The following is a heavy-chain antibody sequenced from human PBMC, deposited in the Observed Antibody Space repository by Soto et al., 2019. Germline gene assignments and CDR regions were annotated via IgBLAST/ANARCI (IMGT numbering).Heavy chain of an antibody. CDR2: ISYSGNT. Sequence: PSETLSLTCSVSGDSATSGDSYWTWVRQSPGKGLEWIGYISYSGNTAYNPSLSSRLTISLDTSKNHFSLKLHAATAADTAVYYXARGDYLNRSGYYYFQHWGRGTPVTVSS. V-gene: IGHV4-30-4*01. D-gene: IGHD3-22*01. CDR3: ARGDYLNRSGYYYFQH. J-gene: IGHJ1*01. CDR1: GDSATSGDSY.